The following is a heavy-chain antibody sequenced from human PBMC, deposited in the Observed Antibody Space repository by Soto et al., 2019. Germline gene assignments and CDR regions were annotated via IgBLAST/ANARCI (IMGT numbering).Heavy chain of an antibody. Sequence: ASVKVSCKASGYIFTSYGISWVRQAPGQGLEWMGWISAYNGNTNYAQKLQGRVTMTTDTSTSTAYMELRSLRSDDTAVYYCASWDVSSSWYTGGFDYWGLGTLVTVSS. CDR1: GYIFTSYG. V-gene: IGHV1-18*01. D-gene: IGHD6-13*01. CDR3: ASWDVSSSWYTGGFDY. J-gene: IGHJ4*01. CDR2: ISAYNGNT.